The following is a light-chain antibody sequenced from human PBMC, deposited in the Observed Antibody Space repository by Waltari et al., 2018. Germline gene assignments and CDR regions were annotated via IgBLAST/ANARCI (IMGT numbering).Light chain of an antibody. CDR3: QQYGSSPWT. J-gene: IGKJ1*01. Sequence: EIVLTQSPGTLSLSPGERATLSCRASQIVSSSYLAWYQQKPGQAPRVLSHGASNRATGIPDRFSGSGSGTDFTLTISRLGPEDFAVYYCQQYGSSPWTFGQGTKVEIK. CDR1: QIVSSSY. CDR2: GAS. V-gene: IGKV3-20*01.